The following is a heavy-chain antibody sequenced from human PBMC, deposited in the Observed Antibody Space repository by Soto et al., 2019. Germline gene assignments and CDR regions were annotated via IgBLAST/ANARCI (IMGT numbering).Heavy chain of an antibody. CDR2: IIPIFGTA. J-gene: IGHJ3*02. CDR3: ARPIYVDTAMVADAFDI. D-gene: IGHD5-18*01. CDR1: GGTFSSYA. Sequence: SVKVSCKASGGTFSSYAISWVRQAPGQGLEWMGGIIPIFGTANYAQKFQGRVTITADESTSTAYMELSSLRSEDTAVYYCARPIYVDTAMVADAFDIWGQGTMVTVSS. V-gene: IGHV1-69*13.